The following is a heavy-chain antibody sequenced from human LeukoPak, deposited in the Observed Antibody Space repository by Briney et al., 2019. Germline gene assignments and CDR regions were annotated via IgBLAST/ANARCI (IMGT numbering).Heavy chain of an antibody. CDR2: ISYDGSNK. V-gene: IGHV3-30*18. Sequence: GGSLRLSCAASGFTFSNYGMHWVRQAPGKGLEWVAVISYDGSNKYYADSVKGRFTISRDNSKNTLYLQMNSLRAEDTAVYYCAKIFPPFGDSSGIDYWGQGTLVTVSS. D-gene: IGHD3-22*01. CDR3: AKIFPPFGDSSGIDY. CDR1: GFTFSNYG. J-gene: IGHJ4*02.